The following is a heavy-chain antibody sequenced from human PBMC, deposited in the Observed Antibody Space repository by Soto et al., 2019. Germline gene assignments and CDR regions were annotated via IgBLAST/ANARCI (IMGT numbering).Heavy chain of an antibody. V-gene: IGHV1-24*01. Sequence: ASVKVSCKVSGYTLTELSMHWVRQAPGKGLEWMGGFDPEDDETIYAQKFQGRVTMTEDTSTDTAYMELSSLRSEDTAVYYCAAQGWDIGGGSCYWFDPWGQGTLVTVSS. J-gene: IGHJ5*02. CDR3: AAQGWDIGGGSCYWFDP. CDR2: FDPEDDET. CDR1: GYTLTELS. D-gene: IGHD2-15*01.